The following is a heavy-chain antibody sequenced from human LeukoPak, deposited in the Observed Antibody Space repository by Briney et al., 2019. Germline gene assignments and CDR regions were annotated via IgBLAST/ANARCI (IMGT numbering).Heavy chain of an antibody. CDR2: ISYDGSNK. J-gene: IGHJ4*02. D-gene: IGHD2-21*02. CDR3: AKDFEGFCGGDCYSMDF. Sequence: GGSLRLSCAASGFTFNNYVMHWVRQAPGKGLEWVALISYDGSNKYYADSVRGRFTISRDNFKNTLYLQMNSLRPEDTAVYYCAKDFEGFCGGDCYSMDFWGQGTLATVSS. V-gene: IGHV3-30*18. CDR1: GFTFNNYV.